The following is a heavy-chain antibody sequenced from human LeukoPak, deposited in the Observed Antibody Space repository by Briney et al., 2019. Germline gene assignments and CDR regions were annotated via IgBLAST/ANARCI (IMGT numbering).Heavy chain of an antibody. CDR1: GYTFSSYR. CDR3: ARGTTDYQRKGVFDV. Sequence: GGSLRLSCAASGYTFSSYRIDWVRQAPGKGLGWVSSISTTSMKIYYADLVKGRFTISRDNAQNSLFLQMSSLRAEDTAMYYCARGTTDYQRKGVFDVWGQGTMVTVSS. J-gene: IGHJ3*01. V-gene: IGHV3-21*01. CDR2: ISTTSMKI. D-gene: IGHD2/OR15-2a*01.